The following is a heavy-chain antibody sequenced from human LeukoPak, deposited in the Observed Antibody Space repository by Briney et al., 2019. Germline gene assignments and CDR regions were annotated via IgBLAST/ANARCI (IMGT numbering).Heavy chain of an antibody. CDR1: GGSISSYY. D-gene: IGHD3-22*01. Sequence: PSETLSLTCTVSGGSISSYYWSWIRQPPGKGLEWIGYIYYSGRTNSNPSLKSRVTISVDTSKNQFSLKLSPVTAADTAVYYCARGSYYYDSSGYYFYRPYYYYYYMDVWGKGTTVTISS. CDR3: ARGSYYYDSSGYYFYRPYYYYYYMDV. CDR2: IYYSGRT. J-gene: IGHJ6*03. V-gene: IGHV4-59*12.